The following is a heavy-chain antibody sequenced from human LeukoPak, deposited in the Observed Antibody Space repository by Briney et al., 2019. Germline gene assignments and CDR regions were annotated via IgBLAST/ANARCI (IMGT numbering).Heavy chain of an antibody. J-gene: IGHJ4*02. V-gene: IGHV4-34*01. D-gene: IGHD6-13*01. CDR1: GGSFSGYY. CDR3: ARRGRIAAAAY. Sequence: RASETLSLTCAVYGGSFSGYYWSWIRQPPGKGLEWIGEINHSGSTNYNPSLKSRVTISVDTSKNQFSLKLSSVTAADTAVYYCARRGRIAAAAYWGQGTLVTVSP. CDR2: INHSGST.